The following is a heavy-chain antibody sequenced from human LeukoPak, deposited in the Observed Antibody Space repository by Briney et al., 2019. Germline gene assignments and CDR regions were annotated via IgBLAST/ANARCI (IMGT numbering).Heavy chain of an antibody. D-gene: IGHD6-6*01. V-gene: IGHV1-24*01. CDR2: FDPEDGET. Sequence: ASVKVSCKVSGYTLTELSMHWVRQAPGKGLEWMGGFDPEDGETIYAQKFQGRVTMTEDTSTDTAYMELSSLRSEDTAVYYCARVRGIAARLSTHSLGYWGQGTLVTVSS. CDR1: GYTLTELS. CDR3: ARVRGIAARLSTHSLGY. J-gene: IGHJ4*02.